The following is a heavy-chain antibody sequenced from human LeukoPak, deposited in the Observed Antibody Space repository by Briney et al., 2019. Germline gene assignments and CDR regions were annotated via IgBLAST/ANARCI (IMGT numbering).Heavy chain of an antibody. Sequence: SGGSLRLSCAASGFSFSVYSMSWVRQAPGKGLEWVSGINGNGDSTFYRDSVRGRFTISRDFSKNTLYLQMRRLRAEDTALYYCAKGLGYSVYDLPDFWGQGTLVTVSS. D-gene: IGHD5/OR15-5a*01. CDR1: GFSFSVYS. V-gene: IGHV3-23*01. CDR2: INGNGDST. CDR3: AKGLGYSVYDLPDF. J-gene: IGHJ4*02.